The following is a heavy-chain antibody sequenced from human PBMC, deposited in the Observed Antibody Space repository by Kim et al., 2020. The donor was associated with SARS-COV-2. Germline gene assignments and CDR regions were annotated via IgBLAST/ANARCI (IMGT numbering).Heavy chain of an antibody. CDR1: GYSFTSYW. CDR3: ARTHNFYFDY. CDR2: IDPSDSYT. V-gene: IGHV5-10-1*01. Sequence: GASLKISCKGSGYSFTSYWISWVRQMPGKGLEWMGRIDPSDSYTNYSPSFQGHVTISADKSISTAYLQWSSLKASDTAMYYCARTHNFYFDYWGQGTLVTVSS. J-gene: IGHJ4*02.